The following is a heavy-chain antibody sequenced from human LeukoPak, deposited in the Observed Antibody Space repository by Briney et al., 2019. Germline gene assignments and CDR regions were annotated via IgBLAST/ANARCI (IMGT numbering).Heavy chain of an antibody. D-gene: IGHD5-18*01. CDR1: GFTFSNYN. CDR2: ISSSSSTI. Sequence: GGSLRLSCAASGFTFSNYNINWVRQAPGKGLEWVSYISSSSSTIHYADSVKGRFTISRDNAKNSLYLQMNSLRDEDTAVYYCARAVSGYIYGYGYWGRGTLVTVSS. J-gene: IGHJ4*02. V-gene: IGHV3-48*02. CDR3: ARAVSGYIYGYGY.